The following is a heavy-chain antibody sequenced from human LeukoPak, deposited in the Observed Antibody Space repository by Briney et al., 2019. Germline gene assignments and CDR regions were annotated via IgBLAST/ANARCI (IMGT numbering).Heavy chain of an antibody. Sequence: ASVKVSCKASGYTFTGYYMHWVRQAPGQGLEWMGRINPNSGGTNYAQKFQGRVTMTRDTSISTAYMELRRLKSDDTAVYYCAREASGYYHDAFDIWGQGTMVTVSS. D-gene: IGHD3-22*01. CDR1: GYTFTGYY. CDR3: AREASGYYHDAFDI. CDR2: INPNSGGT. J-gene: IGHJ3*02. V-gene: IGHV1-2*06.